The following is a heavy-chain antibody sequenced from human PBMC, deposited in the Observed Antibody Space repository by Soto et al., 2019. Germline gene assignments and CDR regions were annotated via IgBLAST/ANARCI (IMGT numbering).Heavy chain of an antibody. CDR3: AKHAGYSSDPFDF. V-gene: IGHV3-23*01. D-gene: IGHD6-19*01. CDR2: LSGGGARP. Sequence: PGWSLRFSCTASKFNFDSYSMSWVRQAPGTGPEWVSSLSGGGARPYYADSVKGRFTISRDNSKKVLYLQMNSLRVEDTALYFCAKHAGYSSDPFDFWGQGTMVTVSS. CDR1: KFNFDSYS. J-gene: IGHJ4*02.